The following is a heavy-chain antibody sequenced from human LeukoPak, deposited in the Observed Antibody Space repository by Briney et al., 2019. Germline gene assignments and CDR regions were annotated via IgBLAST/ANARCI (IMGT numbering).Heavy chain of an antibody. Sequence: SQTLSLTCTVSGGSICSGGYYWSWIRQHPGKGLEWIGYIYYSGSTYYNPSLKSRVTISVDTSKNQFSLKLSSMTAANPAVYYCARDRWNTATRYYFDYWGQGTLVTVSS. J-gene: IGHJ4*02. D-gene: IGHD5-18*01. V-gene: IGHV4-31*03. CDR1: GGSICSGGYY. CDR2: IYYSGST. CDR3: ARDRWNTATRYYFDY.